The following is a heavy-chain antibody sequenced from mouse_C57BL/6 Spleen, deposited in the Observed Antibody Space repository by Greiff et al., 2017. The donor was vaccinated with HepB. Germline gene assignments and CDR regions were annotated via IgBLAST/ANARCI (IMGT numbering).Heavy chain of an antibody. V-gene: IGHV1-85*01. CDR1: GYTFTSYD. Sequence: QVQLQQSGPELVKPGASVKLSCKASGYTFTSYDINWVKQRPGQGLEWIGWIYPRDGSTKYNEKFKGKATLTVDTSSSTAYMELHSLTSEASAVYFCARVTTVVDWYFDVWGTGTTVTVSS. CDR2: IYPRDGST. D-gene: IGHD1-1*01. J-gene: IGHJ1*03. CDR3: ARVTTVVDWYFDV.